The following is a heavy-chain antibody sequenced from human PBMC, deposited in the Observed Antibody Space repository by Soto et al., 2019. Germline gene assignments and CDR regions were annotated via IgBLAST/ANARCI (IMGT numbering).Heavy chain of an antibody. CDR2: IIPILGIA. D-gene: IGHD3-16*01. Sequence: SVKVSCKASGGTFSSYTISWVRQAPGQGLEWMGRIIPILGIANYAQKFQGRVTITADKSTSTAYMELSSQRSEDTAVYYCARDPYVFGAGHTWGQGTLVTVSS. J-gene: IGHJ4*02. CDR3: ARDPYVFGAGHT. V-gene: IGHV1-69*04. CDR1: GGTFSSYT.